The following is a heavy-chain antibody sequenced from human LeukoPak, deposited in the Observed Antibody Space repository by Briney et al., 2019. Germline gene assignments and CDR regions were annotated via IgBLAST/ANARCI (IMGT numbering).Heavy chain of an antibody. V-gene: IGHV3-23*01. D-gene: IGHD3-10*01. CDR2: ISGSGGST. CDR1: GFTFGSYA. J-gene: IGHJ4*02. Sequence: GGSLRLSCAASGFTFGSYAMSWVRQAPGKGLEWVSAISGSGGSTYYADSVKGRFTISRDNSKNTLYLQMNSLRAEDTAVYYCAKRFGELPYFDYWGQGTLVTVSS. CDR3: AKRFGELPYFDY.